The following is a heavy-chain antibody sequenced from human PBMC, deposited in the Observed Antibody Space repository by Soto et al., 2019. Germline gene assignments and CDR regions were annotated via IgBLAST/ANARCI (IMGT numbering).Heavy chain of an antibody. J-gene: IGHJ6*02. CDR2: IFYAGTT. CDR3: TRHAIIPRLQYGMDV. D-gene: IGHD2-15*01. Sequence: SETLSLTCIVSGGSVSGYYWSWIRQPPGKGLEWLGYIFYAGTTLYSPSVEGRVTISVDTSKNQFSMKLWSLTAADTAVYYCTRHAIIPRLQYGMDVWGQGTTVT. CDR1: GGSVSGYY. V-gene: IGHV4-59*02.